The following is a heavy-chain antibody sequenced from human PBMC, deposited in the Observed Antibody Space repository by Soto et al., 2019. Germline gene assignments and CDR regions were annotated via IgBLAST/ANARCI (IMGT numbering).Heavy chain of an antibody. Sequence: QLQLQESGSGLVKPSQTLSLTCAVSGGSISSGGYSWSWIRQPPGKGLEWIGYIYHRGSTYYNPSLKSRVTISVDRSKNQFSLKLSSVTAADTAVYYCASLTTVTTPYFDYWGQGTLVTVSS. CDR1: GGSISSGGYS. J-gene: IGHJ4*02. D-gene: IGHD4-4*01. CDR3: ASLTTVTTPYFDY. CDR2: IYHRGST. V-gene: IGHV4-30-2*01.